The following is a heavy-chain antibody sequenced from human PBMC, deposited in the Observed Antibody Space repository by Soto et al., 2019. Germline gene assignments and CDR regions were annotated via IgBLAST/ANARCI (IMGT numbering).Heavy chain of an antibody. V-gene: IGHV1-58*02. CDR3: AAELYSGGSCCSFDI. J-gene: IGHJ3*02. Sequence: SVKVSCKTSGFTFSSSAIQWVRQAPGQRLEWIGWIIVGSHKTNYAQEVQERITITRDMSTSTAYMELSSLRSEDTAVYYCAAELYSGGSCCSFDIWGQGTMVTVSS. CDR2: IIVGSHKT. CDR1: GFTFSSSA. D-gene: IGHD2-15*01.